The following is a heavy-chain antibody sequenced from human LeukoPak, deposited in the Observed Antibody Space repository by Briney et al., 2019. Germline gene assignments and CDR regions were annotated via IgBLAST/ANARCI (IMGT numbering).Heavy chain of an antibody. CDR2: IYYSGST. CDR3: ARHAATGTTSSLRFDP. J-gene: IGHJ5*02. V-gene: IGHV4-59*08. CDR1: GGSIISYY. D-gene: IGHD4-17*01. Sequence: NSSETLSLTCAVSGGSIISYYWTWIRQPPGKGLEWIGYIYYSGSTNYNPSLKSRVTISVDTSKNQFSLKLSSVTAADTAVYYCARHAATGTTSSLRFDPWGQGTLVTVSS.